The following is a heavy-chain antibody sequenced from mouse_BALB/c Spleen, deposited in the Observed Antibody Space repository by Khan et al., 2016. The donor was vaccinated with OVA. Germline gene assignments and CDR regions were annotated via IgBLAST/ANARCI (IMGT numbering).Heavy chain of an antibody. Sequence: VQLKESGPGLVKPSQSLSLTCTVTGYSITSEYAWNWIRQFPGNKLEWMGYINYSGNTRFNPSLKSRTSITRDTSKNQFFLQLNSVTTEDTATYYCARKDYYDYDPFPYWSQGTLVTVSA. CDR1: GYSITSEYA. CDR3: ARKDYYDYDPFPY. J-gene: IGHJ3*01. CDR2: INYSGNT. V-gene: IGHV3-2*02. D-gene: IGHD2-4*01.